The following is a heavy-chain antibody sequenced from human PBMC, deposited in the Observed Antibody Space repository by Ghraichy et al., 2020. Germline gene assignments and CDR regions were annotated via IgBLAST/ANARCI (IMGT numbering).Heavy chain of an antibody. CDR2: INPNSGGT. Sequence: ASVKVSCKASGYTFTGYYMHWVRQAPGQGLEWMGWINPNSGGTNYAQKFQGRVTMTRDTSISTAYMELSRLRSDDTAVYYCARAAIATYCSSTSCLVFDYWGQGTLVTVSS. J-gene: IGHJ4*02. V-gene: IGHV1-2*02. CDR3: ARAAIATYCSSTSCLVFDY. CDR1: GYTFTGYY. D-gene: IGHD2-2*01.